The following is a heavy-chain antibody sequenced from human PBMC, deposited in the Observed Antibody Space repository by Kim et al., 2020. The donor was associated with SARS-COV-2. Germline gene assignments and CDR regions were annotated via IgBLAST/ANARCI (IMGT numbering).Heavy chain of an antibody. D-gene: IGHD2-2*02. Sequence: SETLSLTCTVSGCSISSSGYYWGWIRQPPGKGLEWIGSVYYTGATYYDPSLKSRVTISVDTSQNQFSLKLNYVTAADTVLYYCARHFIGTSIRFLGLYQFDSWGQGTLVTVSS. V-gene: IGHV4-39*01. J-gene: IGHJ4*02. CDR2: VYYTGAT. CDR3: ARHFIGTSIRFLGLYQFDS. CDR1: GCSISSSGYY.